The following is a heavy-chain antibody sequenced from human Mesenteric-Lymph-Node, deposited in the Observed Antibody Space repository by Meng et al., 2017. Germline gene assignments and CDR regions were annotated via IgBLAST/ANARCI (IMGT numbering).Heavy chain of an antibody. Sequence: HVLLSGSGAAPVKPSQTLSLTCAVSCGSISSGEYFWSWIRQPPGKGLEWIGYMDYRGSTFYNPSLKSRVTISVDTSKNQFSLKLSSVTAADTAVYYCARGERGSYFEYWGQGALVTVSS. V-gene: IGHV4-30-4*01. J-gene: IGHJ4*02. CDR3: ARGERGSYFEY. CDR2: MDYRGST. D-gene: IGHD1-1*01. CDR1: CGSISSGEYF.